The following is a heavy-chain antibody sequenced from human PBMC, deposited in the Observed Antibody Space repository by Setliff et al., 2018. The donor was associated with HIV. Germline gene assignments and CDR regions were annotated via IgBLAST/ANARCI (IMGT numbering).Heavy chain of an antibody. V-gene: IGHV4-38-2*01. CDR3: ARGPTRFYFDY. J-gene: IGHJ4*02. Sequence: SETLSLTCAVSGYSISSGSYWGWIRQPPGKGLEWIGSIYYSGSTNYNPSLKSRVTILVDTSKNHFSLKLTSVTAADTAVYYCARGPTRFYFDYWGQGTLVTVSS. CDR1: GYSISSGSY. D-gene: IGHD1-1*01. CDR2: IYYSGST.